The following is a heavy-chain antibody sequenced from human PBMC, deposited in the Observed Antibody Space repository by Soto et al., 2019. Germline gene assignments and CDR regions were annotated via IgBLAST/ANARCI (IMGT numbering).Heavy chain of an antibody. V-gene: IGHV1-18*01. CDR3: ARDVNSGTFDY. Sequence: QVQLVQSGAEVKKPGASVKVSCKASGYTFTSYAISWVRQAPGQGLEWMGWISAYNSNTKYAQKVQGRVTMTTDTSTSTAYMDLRSLRSDDTDVYYCARDVNSGTFDYWGQGTLVTVSS. J-gene: IGHJ4*02. CDR1: GYTFTSYA. D-gene: IGHD3-10*01. CDR2: ISAYNSNT.